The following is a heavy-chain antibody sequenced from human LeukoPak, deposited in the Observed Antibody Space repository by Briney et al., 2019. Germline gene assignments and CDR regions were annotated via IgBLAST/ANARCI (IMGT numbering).Heavy chain of an antibody. CDR1: GFTFSNYW. V-gene: IGHV3-74*01. J-gene: IGHJ6*03. CDR3: ARVAARASFWYYYYYMDV. Sequence: PGGSLRLSCAASGFTFSNYWMHWVRQAPGKGLVWVSRINTDGSTTSYVDSVKGRFTISRDNAKNSLYLQMNSLRAEDTAVYYCARVAARASFWYYYYYMDVWGKGTTVTVSS. D-gene: IGHD6-6*01. CDR2: INTDGSTT.